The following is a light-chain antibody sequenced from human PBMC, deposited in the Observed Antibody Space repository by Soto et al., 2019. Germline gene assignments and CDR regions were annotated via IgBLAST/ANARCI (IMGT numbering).Light chain of an antibody. J-gene: IGKJ3*01. CDR1: QAIKKS. Sequence: DIQMTQSPSSLSASVGDRVTITCQASQAIKKSLNWYQQTLGKAPRLLINGASNLDTGVPSRFSGSGSGTDFTFTISSRQREDFVSYFFQQYDDLAAITFGPATKVDV. CDR3: QQYDDLAAIT. CDR2: GAS. V-gene: IGKV1-33*01.